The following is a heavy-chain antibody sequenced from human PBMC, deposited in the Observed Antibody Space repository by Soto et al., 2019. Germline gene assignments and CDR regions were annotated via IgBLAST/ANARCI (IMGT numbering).Heavy chain of an antibody. CDR1: GYTFTSYG. V-gene: IGHV1-18*01. CDR3: ARDGSLDCSSTSCHTSRLNWFDP. Sequence: ASVKVSCKASGYTFTSYGISWVRQAPGQGLEWMGWISAYNGNTNYAQKLQGRVTMTTDTSTSTAYMELRSLRSDDTAVYYCARDGSLDCSSTSCHTSRLNWFDPWGQGTLVTVSS. CDR2: ISAYNGNT. D-gene: IGHD2-2*02. J-gene: IGHJ5*02.